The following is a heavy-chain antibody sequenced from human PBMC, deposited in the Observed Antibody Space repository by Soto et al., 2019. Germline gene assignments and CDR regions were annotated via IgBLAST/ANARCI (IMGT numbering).Heavy chain of an antibody. CDR1: GFPVSYCYY. CDR2: IYQSGKS. CDR3: ARIYCSSVRCHNDY. V-gene: IGHV4-38-2*01. Sequence: PSETLSLTCGVSGFPVSYCYYWGWIRQPPGKGLEWLGSIYQSGKSYSNPSLKSRLTLSMDTSKNEFSLRLRSVTAADTAVYFCARIYCSSVRCHNDYWGPGVLVTVSS. J-gene: IGHJ4*02. D-gene: IGHD2-2*01.